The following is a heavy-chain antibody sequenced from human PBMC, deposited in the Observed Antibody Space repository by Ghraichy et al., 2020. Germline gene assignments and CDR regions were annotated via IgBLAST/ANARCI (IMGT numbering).Heavy chain of an antibody. Sequence: ASVKVSCKASGYTFTSYGISWVRQAPGQGLEWMGWISAYNGNTNYAQKLQGRVTMTTDTSTSTAYMELRSLRSDDTAVYYCARDSGYSSGWSSWEDWFDPWGQGTLVTVSS. CDR1: GYTFTSYG. CDR2: ISAYNGNT. D-gene: IGHD6-19*01. J-gene: IGHJ5*02. CDR3: ARDSGYSSGWSSWEDWFDP. V-gene: IGHV1-18*01.